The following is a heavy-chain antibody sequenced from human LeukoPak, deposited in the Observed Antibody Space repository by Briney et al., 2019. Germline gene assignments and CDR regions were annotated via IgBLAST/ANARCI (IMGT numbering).Heavy chain of an antibody. CDR1: GGSITRYY. Sequence: SETLSLTCTVSGGSITRYYWSWIRQPPGKGLEGMGYLFHSGTRRYNPSLKSRVTMSVDTSKNQFSLKLSSVTAADTAVYYCARVDSYCSSTSCQYYFDYWGQGTLVTVSS. CDR3: ARVDSYCSSTSCQYYFDY. J-gene: IGHJ4*02. V-gene: IGHV4-59*12. D-gene: IGHD2-2*01. CDR2: LFHSGTR.